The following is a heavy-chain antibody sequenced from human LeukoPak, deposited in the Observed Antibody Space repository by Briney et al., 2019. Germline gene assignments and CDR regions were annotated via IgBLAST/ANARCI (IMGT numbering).Heavy chain of an antibody. CDR2: ISGSGGST. CDR1: GFTFSSYA. CDR3: AKDIAAAGTVDY. Sequence: GGSLRLSCAASGFTFSSYAMSWVRQAPGKGLEWVSAISGSGGSTYYADSVKGRFTISRDNSKNTLCLQMNSLRAEDTAVYYCAKDIAAAGTVDYWGQGTLVTVSS. J-gene: IGHJ4*02. V-gene: IGHV3-23*01. D-gene: IGHD6-13*01.